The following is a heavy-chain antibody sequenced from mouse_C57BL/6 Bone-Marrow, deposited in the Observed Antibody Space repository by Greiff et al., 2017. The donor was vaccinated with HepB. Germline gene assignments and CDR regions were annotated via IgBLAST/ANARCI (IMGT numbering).Heavy chain of an antibody. V-gene: IGHV5-17*01. Sequence: EVQVVESGGGLVKPGGSLKLSCAASGFTFSDYGMHWVRQAPEKGLEWVAYISSGSSTIYYADTVKGRFTISRDNAKNTLFLQMTSLRSEDTAMYYCARPMITTGYYAMDYWGQGTSVTVSS. CDR3: ARPMITTGYYAMDY. CDR1: GFTFSDYG. CDR2: ISSGSSTI. D-gene: IGHD2-4*01. J-gene: IGHJ4*01.